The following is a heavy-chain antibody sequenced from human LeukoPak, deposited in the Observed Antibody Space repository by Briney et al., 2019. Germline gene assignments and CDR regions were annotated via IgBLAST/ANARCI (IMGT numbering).Heavy chain of an antibody. D-gene: IGHD3-10*01. CDR2: IYSGGST. J-gene: IGHJ4*02. V-gene: IGHV3-66*02. Sequence: GESLRLSCAASGFTVSSNYMSWVRQAPGKGLEWVSVIYSGGSTYYADSVKGRFTISRDNSKNTLYLQMNSLRAEDTAVYYCATVVRGTNNXYWGQGTLVTVSS. CDR1: GFTVSSNY. CDR3: ATVVRGTNNXY.